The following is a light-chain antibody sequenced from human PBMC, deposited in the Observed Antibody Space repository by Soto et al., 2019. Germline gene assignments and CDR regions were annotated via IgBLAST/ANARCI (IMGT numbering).Light chain of an antibody. CDR3: AAWDDRLSVL. CDR2: RNN. CDR1: SSNIGSNY. V-gene: IGLV1-47*01. Sequence: QSVLTQPPSASGTPGQRVTISCSGSSSNIGSNYVYWYQQFPGAAPKLLIYRNNQRPSGVPDRFSGSKSGTSASLAISGLRSEDEADYYCAAWDDRLSVLFGGGTQLTVL. J-gene: IGLJ2*01.